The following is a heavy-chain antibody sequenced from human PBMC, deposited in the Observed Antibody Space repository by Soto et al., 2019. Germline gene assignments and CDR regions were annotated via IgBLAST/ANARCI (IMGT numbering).Heavy chain of an antibody. CDR3: AKEDTSSGSLDY. J-gene: IGHJ4*02. D-gene: IGHD6-19*01. V-gene: IGHV3-23*01. CDR1: GFPFGENA. Sequence: PGWSLRLSCAASGFPFGENAMSWVRQAPGKGLEWVSGISDSGATTYYADSMRGRFTISRDNSKNTLYLQMKSLRAEDSASYYCAKEDTSSGSLDYWGQGALVTVSS. CDR2: ISDSGATT.